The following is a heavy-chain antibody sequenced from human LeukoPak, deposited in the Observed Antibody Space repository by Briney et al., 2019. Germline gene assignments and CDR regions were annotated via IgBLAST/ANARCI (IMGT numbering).Heavy chain of an antibody. V-gene: IGHV5-51*01. D-gene: IGHD3-3*01. CDR3: ARGGQGSYYDFWSGSY. CDR1: GYSFTSYW. CDR2: IYPGDSDT. Sequence: GESLQISCKGSGYSFTSYWIGWVRQMPGKGLEWMGIIYPGDSDTRYSPSFQGQVTISADKSISTAYLQWSSLKASDTAMYYCARGGQGSYYDFWSGSYWGQGTLVTVSS. J-gene: IGHJ4*02.